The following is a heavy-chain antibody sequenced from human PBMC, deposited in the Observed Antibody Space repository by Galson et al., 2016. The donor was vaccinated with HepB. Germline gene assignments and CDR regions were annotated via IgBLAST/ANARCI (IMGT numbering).Heavy chain of an antibody. CDR3: AADKLYYEASGVSTGYFDY. J-gene: IGHJ4*02. CDR1: GFTFSTSV. V-gene: IGHV1-58*01. D-gene: IGHD2-8*01. Sequence: SVKVSCKASGFTFSTSVVQWVRQARGQPLEWIGWIAAGSGNTNYAQRFQERVMITRDMSTSTVYLELSGLRSEDTAVYYCAADKLYYEASGVSTGYFDYWGQGTLVTVSS. CDR2: IAAGSGNT.